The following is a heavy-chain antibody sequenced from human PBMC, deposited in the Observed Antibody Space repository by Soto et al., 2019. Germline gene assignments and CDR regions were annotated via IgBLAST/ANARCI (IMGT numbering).Heavy chain of an antibody. CDR1: GGTFSSYA. J-gene: IGHJ6*02. V-gene: IGHV1-69*01. Sequence: QVQLVQSGAEVKKPGSSVKVSCKASGGTFSSYAISWVRQAPGQGLEWMGGIIPIFGTANYAQKFQGRVTITADESTSTAYMELSRLRSEDTAVYYCARAFDCSSTSCSEDYYYGMDVWGQGTTVTVSS. CDR2: IIPIFGTA. D-gene: IGHD2-2*01. CDR3: ARAFDCSSTSCSEDYYYGMDV.